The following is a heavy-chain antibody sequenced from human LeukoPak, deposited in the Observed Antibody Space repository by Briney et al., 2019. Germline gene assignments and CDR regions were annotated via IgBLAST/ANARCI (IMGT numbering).Heavy chain of an antibody. CDR1: AFTFNTYS. CDR3: STPCEY. Sequence: GRSLRLSCVASAFTFNTYSLNWVRRAAGKGLEGLSYISAASDTISSADSVKGRFAISTHNDKNSLYFQMNSVHSADKAGYCISTPCEYWGQGTLVSVPS. J-gene: IGHJ4*02. V-gene: IGHV3-48*01. CDR2: ISAASDTI.